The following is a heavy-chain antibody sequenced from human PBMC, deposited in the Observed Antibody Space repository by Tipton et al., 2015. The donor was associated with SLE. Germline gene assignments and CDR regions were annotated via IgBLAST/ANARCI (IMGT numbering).Heavy chain of an antibody. D-gene: IGHD3-3*01. CDR2: INHSGST. Sequence: TLSLTCAVYGGSLSGYYWSWIRQPPGKGLEWIGEINHSGSTNYNPSLKSRVTISVDTSKNQFSLKLSSVTAADTAVYYCASGRSRLGYYDFWSGPRAFDYWGQGALVTVSS. CDR1: GGSLSGYY. J-gene: IGHJ4*02. V-gene: IGHV4-34*01. CDR3: ASGRSRLGYYDFWSGPRAFDY.